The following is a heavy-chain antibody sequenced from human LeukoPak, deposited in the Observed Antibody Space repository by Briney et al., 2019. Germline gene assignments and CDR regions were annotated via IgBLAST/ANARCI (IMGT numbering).Heavy chain of an antibody. CDR1: GFTFSSYA. V-gene: IGHV3-23*01. CDR2: ISGSGGST. Sequence: PGGSLRLSCAASGFTFSSYAMSWVRQAPGKGLEWVSAISGSGGSTYYADSVKGRFTISRDNSKNTLYLQMNSLRAEDTAVYYCANFVDIVATGTLDYWGQGTLVTVSS. D-gene: IGHD5-12*01. CDR3: ANFVDIVATGTLDY. J-gene: IGHJ4*02.